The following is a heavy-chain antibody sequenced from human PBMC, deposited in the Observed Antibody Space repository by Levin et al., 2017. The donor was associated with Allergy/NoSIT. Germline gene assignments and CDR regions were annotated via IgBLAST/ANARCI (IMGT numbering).Heavy chain of an antibody. D-gene: IGHD2-15*01. Sequence: ASVKVSCKGSGYNFTSYWIGWVRQMPGKGLEWMGIIYPGDSDTTYSPSFQGQVTISADKSISTAYLQWSSLKASDTAMYYCARRWGYCSGGTCYSTWGMDVWGQGTTVTVSS. CDR2: IYPGDSDT. CDR1: GYNFTSYW. J-gene: IGHJ6*02. CDR3: ARRWGYCSGGTCYSTWGMDV. V-gene: IGHV5-51*01.